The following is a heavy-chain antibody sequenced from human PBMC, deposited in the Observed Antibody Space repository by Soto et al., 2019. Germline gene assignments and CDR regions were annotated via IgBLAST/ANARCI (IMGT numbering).Heavy chain of an antibody. D-gene: IGHD4-17*01. CDR1: GFTFSSYC. J-gene: IGHJ4*02. Sequence: GSGTLSFAASGFTFSSYCMHCVRQSAGKGLVWVSRIYTDGTTTTYADSVKGRFTISRDNSKNTLYLQMNSLRAEDTAVYYCAKDLGYGEPWAFDYWGQGTLVTVSS. CDR2: IYTDGTTT. CDR3: AKDLGYGEPWAFDY. V-gene: IGHV3-74*01.